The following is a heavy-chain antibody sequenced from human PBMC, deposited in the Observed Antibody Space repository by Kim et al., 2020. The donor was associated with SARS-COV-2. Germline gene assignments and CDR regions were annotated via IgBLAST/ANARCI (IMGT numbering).Heavy chain of an antibody. V-gene: IGHV4-4*02. CDR2: SGST. J-gene: IGHJ4*02. Sequence: SGSTNYNPSVKSRVTISVDKSKNQFSLKLSSVTAADTAVYYCAGIAAADYWGQGTLVTVSS. D-gene: IGHD6-13*01. CDR3: AGIAAADY.